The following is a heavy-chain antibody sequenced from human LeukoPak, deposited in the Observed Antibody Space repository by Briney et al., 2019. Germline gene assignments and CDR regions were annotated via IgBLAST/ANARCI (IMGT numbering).Heavy chain of an antibody. Sequence: SETLSLTCTVSGGSISSSYYYWGWIRQPPGKGLEWIGGIHYSGNTYYNPSLKSRVTISVDTSKNQFSLKLSSVTAADTAVYYCARLGAGPTYYDFWSGYSSFYFDYWGQGTLVTVSS. J-gene: IGHJ4*02. CDR2: IHYSGNT. CDR1: GGSISSSYYY. V-gene: IGHV4-39*01. CDR3: ARLGAGPTYYDFWSGYSSFYFDY. D-gene: IGHD3-3*01.